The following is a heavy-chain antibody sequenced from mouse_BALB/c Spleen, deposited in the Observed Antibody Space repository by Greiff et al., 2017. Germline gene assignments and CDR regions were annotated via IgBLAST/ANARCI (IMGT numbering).Heavy chain of an antibody. CDR1: GFTFSSYT. D-gene: IGHD2-4*01. CDR3: ARHGDYDEAY. V-gene: IGHV5-12-2*01. Sequence: EVKVVESGGGLVQPGGSLKLSCAASGFTFSSYTMSWVRQTPEKRLEWVAYISNGGGSTYYPDTVKGRFTISRDNAKNTLYLQMSSLKSEDTAMYYCARHGDYDEAYWGQGTLVTVSA. CDR2: ISNGGGST. J-gene: IGHJ3*01.